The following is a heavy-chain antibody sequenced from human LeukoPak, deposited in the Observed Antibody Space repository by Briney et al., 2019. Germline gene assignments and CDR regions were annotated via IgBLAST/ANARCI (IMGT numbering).Heavy chain of an antibody. CDR2: IYYSGST. D-gene: IGHD3-16*01. CDR3: ARETSQKGAHYMDV. Sequence: PSETLSLTCTVSGGSINNYYWNWIRQPPGKGLEWIGYIYYSGSTNYNPSLKSRVTISVDTSKNQFSLKLSSVTAADTAVYYCARETSQKGAHYMDVWGKGTTVTISS. CDR1: GGSINNYY. V-gene: IGHV4-59*01. J-gene: IGHJ6*03.